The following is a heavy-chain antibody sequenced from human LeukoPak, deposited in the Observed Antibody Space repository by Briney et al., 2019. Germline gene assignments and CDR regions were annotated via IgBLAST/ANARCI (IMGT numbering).Heavy chain of an antibody. D-gene: IGHD6-19*01. CDR1: GGTFSSYA. V-gene: IGHV1-69*01. CDR2: IIPIFGTA. CDR3: ARAHSEGAVAGTFPFNGMDV. Sequence: GASVKVSCKASGGTFSSYAISWVRQAPGQGLEWMGGIIPIFGTANYAQKFQGRVTITADESTSTAYMELSSLRSEDTAVYYCARAHSEGAVAGTFPFNGMDVWGQGTTVTVSS. J-gene: IGHJ6*02.